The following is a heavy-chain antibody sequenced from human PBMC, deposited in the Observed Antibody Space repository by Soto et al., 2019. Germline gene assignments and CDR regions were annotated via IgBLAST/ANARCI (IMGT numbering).Heavy chain of an antibody. D-gene: IGHD1-1*01. CDR2: IWSHGTDQ. Sequence: QVRLVESGGGVVQPGRSLTLSCAASGYSIPHHGMHWVRQAPGKGLEWVALIWSHGTDQYYADSVKGRFTVSRDTSTHTVFLQMNSLRADDTATDYCGKDIRSGSIDYWGQGTLVTVSS. J-gene: IGHJ4*02. CDR3: GKDIRSGSIDY. V-gene: IGHV3-33*06. CDR1: GYSIPHHG.